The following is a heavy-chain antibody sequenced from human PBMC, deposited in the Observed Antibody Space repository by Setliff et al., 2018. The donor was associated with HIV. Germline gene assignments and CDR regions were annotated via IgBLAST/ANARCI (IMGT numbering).Heavy chain of an antibody. D-gene: IGHD3-10*01. CDR3: ARSALLYATRGGWFDP. V-gene: IGHV4-59*01. CDR1: GGSTNNYY. CDR2: IYHTGGT. Sequence: PSETLSLTCTVSGGSTNNYYWSWIRQPPGKGLQWIGNIYHTGGTNYNPSLRSRVTISIDTSTNQFFLRLKSVTAADTAVYYCARSALLYATRGGWFDPWGQGTLVTVSS. J-gene: IGHJ5*02.